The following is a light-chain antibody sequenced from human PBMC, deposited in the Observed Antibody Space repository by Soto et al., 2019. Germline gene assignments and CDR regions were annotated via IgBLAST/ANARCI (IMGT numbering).Light chain of an antibody. Sequence: EIVLTQSPGTLSLSPGEIATLSCRASQSVSSSYLAWYQQKPGQAPRLLIYGASSRATGIPDRFSGSGSGTDFTLTISRLEPEDFAVYYCQQYGSSPLTFGQGTKVEIK. CDR3: QQYGSSPLT. CDR1: QSVSSSY. CDR2: GAS. J-gene: IGKJ1*01. V-gene: IGKV3-20*01.